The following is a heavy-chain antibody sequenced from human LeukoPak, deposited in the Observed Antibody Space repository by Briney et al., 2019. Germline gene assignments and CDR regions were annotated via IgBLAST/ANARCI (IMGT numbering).Heavy chain of an antibody. J-gene: IGHJ4*02. Sequence: GGSLRLSCAASGFTFSSYWMHCVRQAPGKGLVWVSRINSDGSSTSYADSVKGRFTISRDNAKNTLYLQMNSLRAEDTDVYYCARIDYGDYGNAIDYWGQGTLVTVSS. CDR3: ARIDYGDYGNAIDY. CDR1: GFTFSSYW. V-gene: IGHV3-74*01. D-gene: IGHD4-17*01. CDR2: INSDGSST.